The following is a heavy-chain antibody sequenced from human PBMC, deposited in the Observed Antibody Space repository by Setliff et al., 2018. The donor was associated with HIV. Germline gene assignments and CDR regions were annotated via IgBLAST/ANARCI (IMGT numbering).Heavy chain of an antibody. CDR2: ISVHNGNT. J-gene: IGHJ4*02. CDR1: GYTFTTYG. Sequence: ASVKVSCKASGYTFTTYGISWVRQAPGQGLEWMGWISVHNGNTNYAQKLQGRVTMTTDTSTTTGCMELRSLRSDDTAIYYCARGSYFDYWGQGTLVTVSS. CDR3: ARGSYFDY. V-gene: IGHV1-18*01.